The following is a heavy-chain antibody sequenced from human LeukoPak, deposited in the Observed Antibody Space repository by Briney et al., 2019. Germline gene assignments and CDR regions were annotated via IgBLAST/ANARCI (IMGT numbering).Heavy chain of an antibody. V-gene: IGHV3-7*01. Sequence: PGGSLRLSCAASGFTFSSYWMSWVRQAPGKGLEWVANIKQDGSEKYYVDSVKGRFTISRDNAKNSLYLQMNSLRAEDTAVYYCARAVKESGYDWPPGYYYYYMDVWGKGTTVTVSS. J-gene: IGHJ6*03. CDR3: ARAVKESGYDWPPGYYYYYMDV. CDR2: IKQDGSEK. D-gene: IGHD5-12*01. CDR1: GFTFSSYW.